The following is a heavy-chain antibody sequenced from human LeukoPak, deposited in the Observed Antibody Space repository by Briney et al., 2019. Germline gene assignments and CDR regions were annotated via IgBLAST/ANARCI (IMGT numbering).Heavy chain of an antibody. CDR1: GFTVSSNY. V-gene: IGHV4-39*07. J-gene: IGHJ4*02. CDR3: ASNLRPIDY. Sequence: GSLRLSCAASGFTVSSNYMSWVRQAPGKGLEWIGSIYYSGSTYYNPSLKSRVTISVDTSKNQFSLKLSSVTAADTAVYYCASNLRPIDYWGQGTLVTVSS. CDR2: IYYSGST.